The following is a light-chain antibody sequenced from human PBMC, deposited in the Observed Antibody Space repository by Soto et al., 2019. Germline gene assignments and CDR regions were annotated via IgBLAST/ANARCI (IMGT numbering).Light chain of an antibody. J-gene: IGKJ3*01. Sequence: DIQLTQSPSFLSASVGDRVTITCRASQGISSYLAWYQQKPGKAPKLLIYAASTLQSGVPSRFSGSGSGTEFTLPISSLHPEDFATYYCQQLNSYPPFTFGPGTKVDIK. V-gene: IGKV1-9*01. CDR2: AAS. CDR3: QQLNSYPPFT. CDR1: QGISSY.